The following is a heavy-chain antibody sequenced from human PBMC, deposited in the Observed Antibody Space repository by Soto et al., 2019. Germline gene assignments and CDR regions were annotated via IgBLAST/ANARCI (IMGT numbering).Heavy chain of an antibody. J-gene: IGHJ4*02. Sequence: PSETLSLTCTVSGGSISSNYWTWIRQPPGKGLEWIGYVYSSGSTNYNPSLKSRVTISEDTSKSQFSLKVNSMTAADTAVYYCARYRREAVAGYTLDNWGQGILVTVS. CDR2: VYSSGST. V-gene: IGHV4-59*01. CDR1: GGSISSNY. CDR3: ARYRREAVAGYTLDN. D-gene: IGHD6-13*01.